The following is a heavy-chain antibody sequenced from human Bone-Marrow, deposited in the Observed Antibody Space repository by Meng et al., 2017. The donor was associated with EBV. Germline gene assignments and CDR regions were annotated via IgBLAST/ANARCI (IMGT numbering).Heavy chain of an antibody. CDR3: ARGKSRDYIWGSYRIFDY. CDR1: VWSFRVSV. D-gene: IGHD3-16*02. CDR2: INHSGST. V-gene: IGHV4-34*01. Sequence: QRHQLECGPLKSSKPPSRPCVFVVWSFRVSVWASTPVPPCEGLEWIGEINHSGSTNYNPSLKSRVTISVDTSKNQFSLNLSCVTAADTSVYYCARGKSRDYIWGSYRIFDYWGQGTLVTVSS. J-gene: IGHJ4*02.